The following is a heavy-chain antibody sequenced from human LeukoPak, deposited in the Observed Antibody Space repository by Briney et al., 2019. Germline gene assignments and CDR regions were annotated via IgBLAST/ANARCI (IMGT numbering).Heavy chain of an antibody. Sequence: PGGSLRLSCAASGFTFSSYSMNWVRQAPGKGLEWVSSISSSSSYIYYADSVKGRFTISRDGAKNSLYLQMNSLRAEDTAVYYCARDLSSSTSCYYYWGQGTLVTGSS. V-gene: IGHV3-21*01. D-gene: IGHD2-2*01. J-gene: IGHJ4*02. CDR2: ISSSSSYI. CDR1: GFTFSSYS. CDR3: ARDLSSSTSCYYY.